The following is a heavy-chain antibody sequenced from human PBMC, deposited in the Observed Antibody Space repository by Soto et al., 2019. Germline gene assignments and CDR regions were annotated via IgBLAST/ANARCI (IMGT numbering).Heavy chain of an antibody. CDR2: IYHSGST. CDR3: ARDSMTTVTP. CDR1: GYSISSGYY. Sequence: LSLTCAVSGYSISSGYYWGWIRQPPGKGLEWIGSIYHSGSTYYNPSLKSRVTISVDTSKNQFSLKLSSVTAADTAVYYCARDSMTTVTPWGRGTLVTVSS. J-gene: IGHJ5*02. D-gene: IGHD4-17*01. V-gene: IGHV4-38-2*02.